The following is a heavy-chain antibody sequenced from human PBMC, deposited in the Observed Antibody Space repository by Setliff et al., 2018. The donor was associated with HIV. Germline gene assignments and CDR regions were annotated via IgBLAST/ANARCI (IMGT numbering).Heavy chain of an antibody. D-gene: IGHD5-18*01. CDR2: INPSGGRT. V-gene: IGHV1-46*01. Sequence: GASVKVSCKASGYTFTNYYIHWVRQAPGQGLEWMGLINPSGGRTSYAQKFQGRLTMTRDTSRSTGYMELSSLRSEDTAVYYCARESPHVDTDRVSQHPTDYYYYGMDVWGQGTTVTVSS. CDR1: GYTFTNYY. J-gene: IGHJ6*02. CDR3: ARESPHVDTDRVSQHPTDYYYYGMDV.